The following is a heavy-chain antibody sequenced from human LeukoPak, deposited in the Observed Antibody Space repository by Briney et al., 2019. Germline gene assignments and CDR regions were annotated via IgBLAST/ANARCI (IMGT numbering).Heavy chain of an antibody. Sequence: GGSLRLSCAASGFTVSSNYMSWVRQAPGKGLEWVSAIYSGGSTYYADSVKGRFTISRDNSKNTLYLQMNSLRAEDTAVYYCARDTVTPPYYFDYWGQGTLVTVSS. J-gene: IGHJ4*02. CDR2: IYSGGST. CDR1: GFTVSSNY. D-gene: IGHD4-11*01. V-gene: IGHV3-66*02. CDR3: ARDTVTPPYYFDY.